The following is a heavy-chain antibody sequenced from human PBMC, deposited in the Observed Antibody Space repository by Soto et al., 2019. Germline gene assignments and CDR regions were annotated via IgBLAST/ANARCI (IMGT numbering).Heavy chain of an antibody. CDR3: ARSTYYYGSGGMDV. J-gene: IGHJ6*02. CDR2: IYHSGST. CDR1: GGSISSGGYS. V-gene: IGHV4-30-2*01. Sequence: SETLSLTCAVSGGSISSGGYSWSWIRQPPGKGLEWIRYIYHSGSTYYNPSLKSRVTISVDRSKNQFSLKLSSVTAADTAVYYCARSTYYYGSGGMDVWGQGTTVTVSS. D-gene: IGHD3-10*01.